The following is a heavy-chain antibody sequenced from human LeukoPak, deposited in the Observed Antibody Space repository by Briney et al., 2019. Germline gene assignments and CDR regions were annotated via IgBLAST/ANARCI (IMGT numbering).Heavy chain of an antibody. Sequence: PGGSLRLSCAASGFTFSSYAMHWVRQAPGKGLEWVAVISYDGSNKYYADSVKGRFTISRDNSKNTLYLQMYSLRAEDTAVYYCARDSRVTIFGGNYGMDVWGQGTTVTVSS. V-gene: IGHV3-30-3*01. D-gene: IGHD3-3*01. CDR3: ARDSRVTIFGGNYGMDV. CDR1: GFTFSSYA. CDR2: ISYDGSNK. J-gene: IGHJ6*02.